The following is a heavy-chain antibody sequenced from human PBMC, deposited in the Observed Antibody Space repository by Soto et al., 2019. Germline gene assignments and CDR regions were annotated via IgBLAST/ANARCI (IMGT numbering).Heavy chain of an antibody. V-gene: IGHV3-21*01. D-gene: IGHD3-22*01. CDR1: GFTFSLYS. J-gene: IGHJ4*02. CDR3: VRARSTDSRPDY. CDR2: LTSSSTYI. Sequence: LSLSCAASGFTFSLYSMIWVRQAPGKGLEWVSSLTSSSTYIYYADSLKGRFTISRDNAKNSLYLQMDSLRAEDTATYYCVRARSTDSRPDYWGRGTLVTVSS.